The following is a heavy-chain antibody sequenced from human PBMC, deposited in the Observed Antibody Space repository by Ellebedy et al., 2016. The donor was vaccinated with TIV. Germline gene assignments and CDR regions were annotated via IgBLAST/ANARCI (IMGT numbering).Heavy chain of an antibody. J-gene: IGHJ4*02. D-gene: IGHD6-6*01. CDR1: GYIFTAYH. Sequence: AASVKVSCKTSGYIFTAYHMHWVRQAPGQGLEWMGWLHPSSGGTNYAQNFQGRVSMTRDTSISTAYMELSRLNSDDTAVYYCAAFPYISTSSAYWGQGTLVTVSS. V-gene: IGHV1-2*02. CDR3: AAFPYISTSSAY. CDR2: LHPSSGGT.